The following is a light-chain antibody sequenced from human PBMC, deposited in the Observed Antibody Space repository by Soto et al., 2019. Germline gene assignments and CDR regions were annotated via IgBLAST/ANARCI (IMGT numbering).Light chain of an antibody. J-gene: IGKJ2*01. Sequence: DIQMTQSPSSLSASVGDRVTITCRASQSIAYYVNWFQQKPGKAPKRLIYAASSLQSGVPSRFNRSGSGTDFTLTISRLQPEDFATYCCQPSSNSPMYPFGQGT. V-gene: IGKV1-39*01. CDR3: QPSSNSPMYP. CDR2: AAS. CDR1: QSIAYY.